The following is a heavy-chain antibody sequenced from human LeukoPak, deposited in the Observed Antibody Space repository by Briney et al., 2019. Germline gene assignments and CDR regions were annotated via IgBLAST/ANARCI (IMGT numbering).Heavy chain of an antibody. J-gene: IGHJ2*01. CDR3: AKAYSGYDADWYFDL. CDR1: GFTFSSYA. CDR2: ISGSGGST. V-gene: IGHV3-23*01. Sequence: AGGSLRLSCAASGFTFSSYAMSWVRQAPGKGLEWVSAISGSGGSTYYADSVKGRFTISRDNSKNTLYLQMNSLRAEDTAVYYCAKAYSGYDADWYFDLWGRGTLVTVSS. D-gene: IGHD5-12*01.